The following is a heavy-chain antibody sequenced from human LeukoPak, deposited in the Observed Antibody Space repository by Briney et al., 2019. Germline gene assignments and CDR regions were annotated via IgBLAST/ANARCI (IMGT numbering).Heavy chain of an antibody. V-gene: IGHV4-59*01. D-gene: IGHD3-10*01. Sequence: SETLSLTCTVSGGSISSYYWSWIRLPPGKGLEWIGYIYYSGSTIYNPSLQSRVIISVDASKNNFSLKLNSVTPADTAFSYRAREPGPLYDLWGRGTLVTVYS. J-gene: IGHJ2*01. CDR1: GGSISSYY. CDR3: AREPGPLYDL. CDR2: IYYSGST.